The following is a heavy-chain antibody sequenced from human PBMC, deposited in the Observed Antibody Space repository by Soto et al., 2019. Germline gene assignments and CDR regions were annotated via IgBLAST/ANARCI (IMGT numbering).Heavy chain of an antibody. D-gene: IGHD7-27*01. Sequence: PGGSLRLSCEASGFTFSSYSMNWVRQAPGKGLEWVSSISSSGTSAKYADSVEGRFAISRDTARNSVYLQMNSLRAEDTALYYCARDRDYPLGRYYYGMDVWGQGTTVTVSS. V-gene: IGHV3-21*01. CDR1: GFTFSSYS. J-gene: IGHJ6*02. CDR3: ARDRDYPLGRYYYGMDV. CDR2: ISSSGTSA.